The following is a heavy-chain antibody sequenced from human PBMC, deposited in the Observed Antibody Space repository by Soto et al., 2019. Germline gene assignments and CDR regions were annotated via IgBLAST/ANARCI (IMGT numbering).Heavy chain of an antibody. Sequence: QITLKESGPTLVKPTQTLTLTCTFSGFSLSTSGVGVGWIRQHPGKALEWLALIYWDDDKRYSPSLKSRLTITRDNSKDQVVLTMTNMDPVDTATYYCAHGTWLGGYSWFDPWGQGTLVTVSS. CDR1: GFSLSTSGVG. CDR2: IYWDDDK. D-gene: IGHD3-10*01. V-gene: IGHV2-5*02. J-gene: IGHJ5*02. CDR3: AHGTWLGGYSWFDP.